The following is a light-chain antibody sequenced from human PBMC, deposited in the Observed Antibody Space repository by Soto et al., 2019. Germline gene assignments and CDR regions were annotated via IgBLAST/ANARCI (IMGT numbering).Light chain of an antibody. Sequence: IVLTPSPGPLSLSSGERATLSFRASQSVSSSYLAWYQQKPGQAPRLLIYGASTRATGIPDRFSGSGSGTDFTLTISRLEPEDFEVYYCQQYGSSPLTFGGGTKVDNK. J-gene: IGKJ4*01. CDR3: QQYGSSPLT. CDR1: QSVSSSY. V-gene: IGKV3-20*01. CDR2: GAS.